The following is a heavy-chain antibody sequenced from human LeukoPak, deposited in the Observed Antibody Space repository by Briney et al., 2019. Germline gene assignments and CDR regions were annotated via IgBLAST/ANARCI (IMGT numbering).Heavy chain of an antibody. Sequence: GSLRLSCAASGFTFSSYGMHWVRQAPGKGLEWVAVISYDGSNKYYADSVKGRFTISRDNSKNTLYLQMNSLRAEDTAVYYCAKDSSSWYDYYYYGMDVWGQGTTVTVSS. D-gene: IGHD6-13*01. CDR2: ISYDGSNK. V-gene: IGHV3-30*18. CDR3: AKDSSSWYDYYYYGMDV. CDR1: GFTFSSYG. J-gene: IGHJ6*02.